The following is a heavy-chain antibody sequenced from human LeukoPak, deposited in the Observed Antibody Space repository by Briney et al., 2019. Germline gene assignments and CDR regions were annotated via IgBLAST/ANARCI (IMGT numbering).Heavy chain of an antibody. CDR1: GFTFSDST. V-gene: IGHV3-73*01. D-gene: IGHD1-14*01. J-gene: IGHJ4*02. CDR3: TRLLATESNC. CDR2: IRSKANGYAT. Sequence: GGSLKLSCAASGFTFSDSTMHWVRQASGKGLEWVGRIRSKANGYATAYAASVKGRFSISRDESSSTAYLQMNSLKVEDTAMYYCTRLLATESNCWGQGTLVTVSS.